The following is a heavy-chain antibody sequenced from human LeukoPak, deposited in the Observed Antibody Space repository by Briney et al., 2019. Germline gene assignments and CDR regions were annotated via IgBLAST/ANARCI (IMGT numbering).Heavy chain of an antibody. V-gene: IGHV3-30-3*01. D-gene: IGHD6-13*01. CDR2: ISYDGSNK. Sequence: PGGSLRLSCAASGSTFSSYAMHWVRQAPGKGLEWVAVISYDGSNKYYADSVKGRFTISRDNSKNTLYLQMNSLRAEDTAVYYCVRAPAAAGQIYYYGMDVWGQGTTVTVSS. CDR3: VRAPAAAGQIYYYGMDV. J-gene: IGHJ6*02. CDR1: GSTFSSYA.